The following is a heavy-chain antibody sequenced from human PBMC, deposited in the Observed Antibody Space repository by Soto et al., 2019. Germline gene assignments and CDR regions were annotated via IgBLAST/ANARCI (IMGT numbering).Heavy chain of an antibody. CDR1: GGSINSCPSS. J-gene: IGHJ4*02. CDR2: VTHSGTG. CDR3: ARIHWRQGSLDQ. Sequence: TLSMVCSDCGGSINSCPSSLRWLRQPPGKGLHWIGYVTHSGTGYSIPSLSGRLTLSVDSPQTQFSLKPTALTAADSAVYYWARIHWRQGSLDQWGQAGPVTVSS. D-gene: IGHD1-1*01. V-gene: IGHV4-30-2*01.